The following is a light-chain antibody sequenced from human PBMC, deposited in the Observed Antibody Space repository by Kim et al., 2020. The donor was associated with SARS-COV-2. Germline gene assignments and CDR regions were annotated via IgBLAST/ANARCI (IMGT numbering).Light chain of an antibody. CDR2: GAS. CDR3: LQYNSWPIA. CDR1: QTISSN. J-gene: IGKJ5*01. V-gene: IGKV3-15*01. Sequence: EIVMTQSPAILSVSPGKRATVSCRASQTISSNLAWYQQRPGQAPRLLIHGASTRATGIPARFSGNGSETEFTLTIGSLQSEDFALYSCLQYNSWPIAFGQGTRLEIK.